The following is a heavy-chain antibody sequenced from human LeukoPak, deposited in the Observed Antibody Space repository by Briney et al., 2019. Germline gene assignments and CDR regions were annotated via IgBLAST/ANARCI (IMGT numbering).Heavy chain of an antibody. CDR2: IIPILGIA. Sequence: ASVKVSCKASGGTFSSYAISWVRQAPGQGLEWMGRIIPILGIANYAQKFQGRVTITAGKSTSTAYMELSSLRSEDTAVYYCARGASIAVATYYFDYWGQGTLVTVSS. V-gene: IGHV1-69*04. CDR1: GGTFSSYA. CDR3: ARGASIAVATYYFDY. J-gene: IGHJ4*02. D-gene: IGHD6-19*01.